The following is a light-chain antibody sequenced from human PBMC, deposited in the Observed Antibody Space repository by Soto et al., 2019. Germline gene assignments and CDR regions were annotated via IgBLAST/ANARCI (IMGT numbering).Light chain of an antibody. CDR3: SSYGGINNVI. J-gene: IGLJ2*01. V-gene: IGLV2-8*01. CDR1: SSDVGDYNY. Sequence: QSALTQPPSASGSPGQSVTISCTGTSSDVGDYNYVSWYQQHPGKAPKLMIYEVSKRPSGVPDRFSDSKSGNTASLTVSGLQTEDEADYYCSSYGGINNVIFGGGTKVTVL. CDR2: EVS.